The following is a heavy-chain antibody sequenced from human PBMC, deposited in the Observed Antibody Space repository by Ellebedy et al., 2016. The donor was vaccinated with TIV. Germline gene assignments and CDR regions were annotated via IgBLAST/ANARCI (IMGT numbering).Heavy chain of an antibody. J-gene: IGHJ4*02. V-gene: IGHV4-59*01. D-gene: IGHD3-10*01. CDR3: ARDYYGSLVY. Sequence: SETLSLXCTVSGGSMNNDCWSWIRQPPGKGLEWVGYVCHSGSPNNNPSLKSRLTMSLDTSKNQFSLKLSSVTAADTAVYYCARDYYGSLVYWGQGILVTVSS. CDR1: GGSMNNDC. CDR2: VCHSGSP.